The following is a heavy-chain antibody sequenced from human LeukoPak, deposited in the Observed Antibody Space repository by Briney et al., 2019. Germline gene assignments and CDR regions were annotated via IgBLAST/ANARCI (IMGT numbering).Heavy chain of an antibody. CDR1: GCTFISYA. CDR3: ARDSLNYGSGRGR. Sequence: SSVNVSCQASGCTFISYAIRGLRPAPGREVAGVGGIIPIFGTANYAQKLQGRVTITADKSTSTAYMELSSLRSEDTAVYYCARDSLNYGSGRGRWGQGTLVTVSS. CDR2: IIPIFGTA. J-gene: IGHJ4*02. V-gene: IGHV1-69*06. D-gene: IGHD3-10*01.